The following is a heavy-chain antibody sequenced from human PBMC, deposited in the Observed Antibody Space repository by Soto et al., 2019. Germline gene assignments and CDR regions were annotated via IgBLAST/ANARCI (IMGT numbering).Heavy chain of an antibody. CDR2: IIPIFGTA. CDR1: GGTFSSYA. J-gene: IGHJ3*02. Sequence: ASVKVSCKASGGTFSSYAISWVRQAPGQGLEWMGGIIPIFGTANYAQKFQGRVTITADESTSTAYMELSSLRSEDTAVYYCARGGQLVQVYAFDIWGQGTMVTVSS. D-gene: IGHD6-13*01. V-gene: IGHV1-69*13. CDR3: ARGGQLVQVYAFDI.